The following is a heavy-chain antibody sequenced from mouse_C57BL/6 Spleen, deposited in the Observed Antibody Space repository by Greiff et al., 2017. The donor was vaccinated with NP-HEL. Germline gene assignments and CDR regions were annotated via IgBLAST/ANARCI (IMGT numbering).Heavy chain of an antibody. CDR2: IDPETGGT. D-gene: IGHD1-1*01. Sequence: QVHVKQSGAELVRPGASVTLSCKASGYTFTDYEMHWVKQTPVHGLEWIGAIDPETGGTAYNQKFKGKAILTADKSSSTAYMELRSLTSEDSAVYYGTRDDYGSSCRYFDVWGTGTTVTVSS. V-gene: IGHV1-15*01. CDR1: GYTFTDYE. CDR3: TRDDYGSSCRYFDV. J-gene: IGHJ1*03.